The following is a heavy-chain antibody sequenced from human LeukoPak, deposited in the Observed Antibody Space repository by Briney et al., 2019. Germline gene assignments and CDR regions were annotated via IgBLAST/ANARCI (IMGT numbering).Heavy chain of an antibody. CDR2: ISSSGSTI. CDR3: ARAPGDCSSTSCPAYYYYMDV. D-gene: IGHD2-2*01. V-gene: IGHV3-11*01. CDR1: GFTFSDYY. J-gene: IGHJ6*03. Sequence: PGGSLRLSCVASGFTFSDYYMSWIRQAPGKGLEWVSYISSSGSTIYYADSVKGRFTISRDNAKNSLYLQMNSLRAEDTAVYYCARAPGDCSSTSCPAYYYYMDVWGKGTTVTVSS.